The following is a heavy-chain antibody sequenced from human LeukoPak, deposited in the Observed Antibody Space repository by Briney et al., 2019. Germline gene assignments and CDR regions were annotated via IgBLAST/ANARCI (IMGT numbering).Heavy chain of an antibody. V-gene: IGHV3-30*19. CDR2: LAYDGTNE. CDR3: ARGGPLGDTNRFDF. J-gene: IGHJ4*02. CDR1: GFTFSSYG. Sequence: GGSLRLSCAASGFTFSSYGMHWVRQAPGKGLEWVALLAYDGTNEYYAHSVKGRFTISRDNSNNTVSLQMNSLRLDDTAVYYCARGGPLGDTNRFDFWGQGTLVTVSS. D-gene: IGHD3-10*01.